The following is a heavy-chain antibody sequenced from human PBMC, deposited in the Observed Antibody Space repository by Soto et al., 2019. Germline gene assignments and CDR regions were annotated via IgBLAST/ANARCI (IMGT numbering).Heavy chain of an antibody. CDR3: ASSVDTAMVTYYYYGMDV. D-gene: IGHD5-18*01. V-gene: IGHV4-38-2*02. CDR1: GYSISSGYY. J-gene: IGHJ6*02. Sequence: SETLSLTCTVSGYSISSGYYWGWIRQPPGKGLEGIGSIYHSGSTYYNPSLKIRVTISVDTSKNQFSLKLSSVTAADTAVYYCASSVDTAMVTYYYYGMDVWGQGTTVTVSS. CDR2: IYHSGST.